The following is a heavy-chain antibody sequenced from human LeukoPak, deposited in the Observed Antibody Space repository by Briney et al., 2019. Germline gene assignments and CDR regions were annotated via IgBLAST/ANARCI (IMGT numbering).Heavy chain of an antibody. CDR2: FDPEDGET. CDR3: ATIPLGSPNWFDP. CDR1: GYTLTELS. J-gene: IGHJ5*02. V-gene: IGHV1-24*01. D-gene: IGHD1-14*01. Sequence: GASVKVSCKXSGYTLTELSMHWVRQAPGKGLEWMGGFDPEDGETIYAQKFQGRVTMTEDTSTDTAYMELSSLRSEDTAVYYCATIPLGSPNWFDPWGQGTLVTVSS.